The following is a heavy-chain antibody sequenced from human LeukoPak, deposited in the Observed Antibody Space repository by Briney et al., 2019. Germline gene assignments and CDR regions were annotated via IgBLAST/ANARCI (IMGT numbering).Heavy chain of an antibody. CDR3: AGGGDWGGYRLFDY. CDR2: ISSSSSYI. J-gene: IGHJ4*02. CDR1: GFTFTTYW. V-gene: IGHV3-21*01. Sequence: PGGSLRLSCAASGFTFTTYWMTWVRQAPGKGLEWVSSISSSSSYIYYADSLKGRFTISRDNAKNSLYLQMNSLRAEDTAVYYCAGGGDWGGYRLFDYWGQGTLVTVPS. D-gene: IGHD3-16*02.